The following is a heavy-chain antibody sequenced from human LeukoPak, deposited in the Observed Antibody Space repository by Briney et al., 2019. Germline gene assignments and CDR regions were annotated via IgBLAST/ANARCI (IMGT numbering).Heavy chain of an antibody. Sequence: SETLSLTCAVYGGSFSGFHWTWIRQPPGKGLEWIGEINHSGSTNYNPSLRSRVTISVDTSKNQFSLKLFSVTAADTAVYYCARGRDDYNFAYWGREPWSPSPQ. V-gene: IGHV4-34*01. CDR1: GGSFSGFH. CDR2: INHSGST. J-gene: IGHJ4*02. CDR3: ARGRDDYNFAY. D-gene: IGHD5-24*01.